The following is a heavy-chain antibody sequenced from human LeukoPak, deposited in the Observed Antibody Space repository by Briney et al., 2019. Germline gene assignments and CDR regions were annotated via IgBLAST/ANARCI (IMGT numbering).Heavy chain of an antibody. D-gene: IGHD1-14*01. Sequence: SETLSLTCTVSGDSISSYYWTWIRQPPGKGLEWIGYIYYSGGTNYNPSLKSRVTISVDTSKNQLSLKLSSVTAADTAVYYCARSRIWFDYWGQGTLVTVSS. J-gene: IGHJ4*02. CDR1: GDSISSYY. CDR2: IYYSGGT. V-gene: IGHV4-59*08. CDR3: ARSRIWFDY.